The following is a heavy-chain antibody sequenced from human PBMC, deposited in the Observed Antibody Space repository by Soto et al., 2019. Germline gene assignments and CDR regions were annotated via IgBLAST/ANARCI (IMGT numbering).Heavy chain of an antibody. Sequence: PSETXSLTCAFSGGSISSPHCCWTWVRQPPGRVRDWVGYIYDTGNNFYNPALQSRIAMSVDPSTNQFSLNLASVTAADTAVSYCDRPPKQNYDAYTCNRALESRGQGPLVTVSS. D-gene: IGHD3-16*01. CDR1: GGSISSPHCC. CDR2: IYDTGNN. V-gene: IGHV4-30-4*01. CDR3: DRPPKQNYDAYTCNRALES. J-gene: IGHJ4*02.